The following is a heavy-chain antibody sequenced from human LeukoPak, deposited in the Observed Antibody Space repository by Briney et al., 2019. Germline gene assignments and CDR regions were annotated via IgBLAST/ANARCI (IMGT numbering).Heavy chain of an antibody. V-gene: IGHV4-59*01. J-gene: IGHJ4*02. Sequence: PSETLSLTCTVSGGSISTYYWSWIRQPPGKGLEWIGYIYYSGSTSYNPSLRSRVTISVDTSKNQFSLKLSSVTAADTAVYYCAREEALGSGSFDYWGQGTLVTVSS. D-gene: IGHD1-26*01. CDR1: GGSISTYY. CDR3: AREEALGSGSFDY. CDR2: IYYSGST.